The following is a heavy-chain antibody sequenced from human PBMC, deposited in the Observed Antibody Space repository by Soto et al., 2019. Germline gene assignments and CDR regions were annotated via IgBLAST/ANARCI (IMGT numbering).Heavy chain of an antibody. CDR1: GFTFDDYA. Sequence: EVQLVESGGGLVQPGRSLRLSCAASGFTFDDYAMHWVRQAPGKGLEWGSGISWNSGSIGYADSVKGRFTISRDNAKNSLYLQMNRLRAEDTALYYCAKALGYCISTSCYGRGGLDYWGQGTLVTVSS. V-gene: IGHV3-9*01. CDR2: ISWNSGSI. CDR3: AKALGYCISTSCYGRGGLDY. J-gene: IGHJ4*02. D-gene: IGHD2-2*01.